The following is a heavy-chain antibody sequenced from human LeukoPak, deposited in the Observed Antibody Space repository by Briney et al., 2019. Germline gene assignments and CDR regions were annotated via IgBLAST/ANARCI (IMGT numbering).Heavy chain of an antibody. CDR3: ARGGGSRYYYYYMDV. CDR2: IYHSGST. V-gene: IGHV4-4*02. D-gene: IGHD1-26*01. CDR1: GGSISSSNW. J-gene: IGHJ6*03. Sequence: SGTLSLTCAVSGGSISSSNWWSWVRPPPGKGLEWIGEIYHSGSTNYNPSLKSRVTISVDTSKNQFSLKLSSVTAADTAVYYCARGGGSRYYYYYMDVWGKGTTVTVSS.